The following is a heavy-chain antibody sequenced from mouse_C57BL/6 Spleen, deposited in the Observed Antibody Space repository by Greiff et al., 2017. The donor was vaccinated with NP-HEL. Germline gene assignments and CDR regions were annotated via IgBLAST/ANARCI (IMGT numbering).Heavy chain of an antibody. CDR2: INPNNGGT. D-gene: IGHD2-2*01. V-gene: IGHV1-26*01. CDR1: GYTFTDYY. CDR3: ARCGGYAYFDY. J-gene: IGHJ2*01. Sequence: EVQLQQSGPELVKPGASVKISCKASGYTFTDYYMNWVKQSHGKSLEWIGDINPNNGGTSYNQKFKGKATLTVDKSSSTAYMELRSLTSEDSAVYYCARCGGYAYFDYWGQGTTLTVSS.